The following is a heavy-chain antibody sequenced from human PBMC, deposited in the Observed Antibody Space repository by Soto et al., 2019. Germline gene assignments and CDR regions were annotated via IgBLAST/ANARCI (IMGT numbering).Heavy chain of an antibody. CDR3: ARAVYYDFWSGYLHDNYYYYGMDV. CDR2: ISAYNGNT. Sequence: GASVKVSCKASGYTFTGYDISWVRQAPGQGLEWMGWISAYNGNTNYAQKLQGRVTMTTDTSTSTAYMELRSLRSDDTAVYYCARAVYYDFWSGYLHDNYYYYGMDVWGQGTTVTVSS. CDR1: GYTFTGYD. D-gene: IGHD3-3*01. J-gene: IGHJ6*02. V-gene: IGHV1-18*01.